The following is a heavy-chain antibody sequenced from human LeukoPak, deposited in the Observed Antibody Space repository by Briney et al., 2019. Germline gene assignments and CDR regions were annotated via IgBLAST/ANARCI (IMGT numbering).Heavy chain of an antibody. CDR3: ARNSMVPGSSQDY. J-gene: IGHJ4*02. CDR1: GYTFTSYA. V-gene: IGHV1-3*03. D-gene: IGHD6-13*01. Sequence: ASVKVSCKASGYTFTSYAMHWVRQAPGQRLEWMGWINAGNGNTKYSQEFQGRVTITRDTSASTAYMELSSLRAEDTALYYCARNSMVPGSSQDYWGQGTLVTVSS. CDR2: INAGNGNT.